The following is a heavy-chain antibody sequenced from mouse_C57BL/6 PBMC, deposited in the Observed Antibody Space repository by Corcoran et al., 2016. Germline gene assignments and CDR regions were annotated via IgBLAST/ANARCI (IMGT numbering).Heavy chain of an antibody. CDR3: ARSVYYYGGFDY. V-gene: IGHV1-26*01. J-gene: IGHJ2*01. CDR1: GYTFTDYY. CDR2: INPNNGGT. D-gene: IGHD1-1*01. Sequence: EVQLQQSGPELVKPGASVKISCKASGYTFTDYYMHWVKQSHGKSLEWIGDINPNNGGTSYNQKFKGKATLTVDKSSSTAYMELRSLTSEDSAVYYCARSVYYYGGFDYWGQGTTLTVSS.